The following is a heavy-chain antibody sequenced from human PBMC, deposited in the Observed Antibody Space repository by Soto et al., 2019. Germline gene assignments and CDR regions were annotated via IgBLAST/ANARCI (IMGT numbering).Heavy chain of an antibody. CDR1: GFTFSDHY. J-gene: IGHJ6*02. V-gene: IGHV3-72*01. CDR3: VRGCKNVAKITDYGMDV. D-gene: IGHD3-10*01. Sequence: EVQLVQSGGGLVQPGGSLRLSCAASGFTFSDHYMDWVRQAPGKGLEWVGRIRNKAKGYITEYAASVKGRFTISRDDSKKSLYVQMNSLKTEDTAVYYCVRGCKNVAKITDYGMDVWGQGTTVTVSS. CDR2: IRNKAKGYIT.